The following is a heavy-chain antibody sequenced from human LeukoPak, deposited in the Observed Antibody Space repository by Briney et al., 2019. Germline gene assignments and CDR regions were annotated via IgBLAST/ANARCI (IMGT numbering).Heavy chain of an antibody. CDR3: ARGAWSSSWSGDDAFDI. CDR2: IYYRSKWYN. D-gene: IGHD6-13*01. V-gene: IGHV6-1*01. Sequence: SQTLSLTCAISGDSVSSNSAAWNWIRQSPSRGLEWLGRIYYRSKWYNDYAVSVKSRITINPDTSKNQFSLQLNSVTPEDTAVYYCARGAWSSSWSGDDAFDIWGQGTMVTVSS. J-gene: IGHJ3*02. CDR1: GDSVSSNSAA.